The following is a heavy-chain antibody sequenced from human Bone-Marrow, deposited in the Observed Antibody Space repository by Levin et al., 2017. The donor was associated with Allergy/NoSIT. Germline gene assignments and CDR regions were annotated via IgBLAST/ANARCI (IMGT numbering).Heavy chain of an antibody. Sequence: GGSLRLSCAGSGFIFSAYGIHWVRQAPGKGLEWVAAISYDGSSRHYAESVKGRFTVSRDNSKNTLYLEMTTLRVDDTAVYYCAKGRGQDYDFLLYYWGQGSLVTVSS. CDR1: GFIFSAYG. V-gene: IGHV3-30*18. CDR2: ISYDGSSR. D-gene: IGHD3-9*01. CDR3: AKGRGQDYDFLLYY. J-gene: IGHJ4*02.